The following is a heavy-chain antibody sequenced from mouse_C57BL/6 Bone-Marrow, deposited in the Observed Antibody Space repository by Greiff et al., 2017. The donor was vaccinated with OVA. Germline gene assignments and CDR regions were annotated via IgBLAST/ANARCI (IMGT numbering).Heavy chain of an antibody. CDR2: ISYDGSN. V-gene: IGHV3-6*01. Sequence: EVKLQESGPGLVKPSQSLSLTCSVTGYSITSGYYWNWIRQFPGNKLEWMGYISYDGSNNYNPSLKNRISITRDTSKNQFFLKLTSVTTEDTATYYCARDRATTRYFDVWGTGTTVTVSS. CDR3: ARDRATTRYFDV. CDR1: GYSITSGYY. J-gene: IGHJ1*03. D-gene: IGHD3-1*01.